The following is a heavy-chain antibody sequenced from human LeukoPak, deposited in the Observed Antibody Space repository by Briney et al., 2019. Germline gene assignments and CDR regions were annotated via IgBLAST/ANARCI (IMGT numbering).Heavy chain of an antibody. Sequence: SETLSLTCTVSGASITISDYYWGWIRLPPGKGLEWIGTISHTGTTYYNPSLQSRVIISVDKSKNQFSLELSSVTAADTAVYYCATREHHLLRTPGDYWGQGTLVTVSS. CDR3: ATREHHLLRTPGDY. V-gene: IGHV4-39*01. D-gene: IGHD1-26*01. J-gene: IGHJ4*02. CDR2: ISHTGTT. CDR1: GASITISDYY.